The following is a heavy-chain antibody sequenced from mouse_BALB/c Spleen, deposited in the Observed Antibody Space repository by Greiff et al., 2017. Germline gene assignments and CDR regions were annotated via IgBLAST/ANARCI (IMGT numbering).Heavy chain of an antibody. Sequence: EVKLVESGGGLVQPGGSLRLSCATSGFTFTDYYMSWVRQPPGKALEWLGFIRNKANGYTTEYSASVKGRFTISRDNSQSILYLQMNTLRAEDSATYYCAREGIYYGYDEFCPFADWGQGTLVTVSA. CDR1: GFTFTDYY. CDR3: AREGIYYGYDEFCPFAD. J-gene: IGHJ3*01. V-gene: IGHV7-3*02. D-gene: IGHD2-2*01. CDR2: IRNKANGYTT.